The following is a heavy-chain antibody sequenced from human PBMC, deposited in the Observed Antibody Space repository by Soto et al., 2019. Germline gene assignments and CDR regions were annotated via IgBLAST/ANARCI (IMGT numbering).Heavy chain of an antibody. Sequence: EVQLVESGGGLVQPGGSLRLSCAASGFTFSSYSMNWVRQAPGKGLEWVSYISSSSSTIYYADSVKGRFTISRDNAKNXLYLQMNSLRAEDTAVYYCARDRAHMIVVVTPFDYWGQGTLVTVSS. D-gene: IGHD3-22*01. J-gene: IGHJ4*02. CDR3: ARDRAHMIVVVTPFDY. CDR2: ISSSSSTI. CDR1: GFTFSSYS. V-gene: IGHV3-48*01.